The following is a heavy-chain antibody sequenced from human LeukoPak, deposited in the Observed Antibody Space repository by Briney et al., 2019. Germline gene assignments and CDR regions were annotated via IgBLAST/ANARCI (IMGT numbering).Heavy chain of an antibody. CDR3: ARQGYCSRASCYGRAFDI. D-gene: IGHD2-2*01. CDR2: IYHSGST. J-gene: IGHJ3*02. Sequence: PSDTLSLTCAVSGYSISSGYYWGWLRQPPGKGLEWIGSIYHSGSTYYNPSLKSRVTISVDTSKNQFSLKLSSVPAADTAVYYCARQGYCSRASCYGRAFDIWGQGTMVTVSS. V-gene: IGHV4-38-2*01. CDR1: GYSISSGYY.